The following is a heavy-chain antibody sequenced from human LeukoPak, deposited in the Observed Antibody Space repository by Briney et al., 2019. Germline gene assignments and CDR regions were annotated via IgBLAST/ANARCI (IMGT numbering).Heavy chain of an antibody. J-gene: IGHJ4*02. CDR2: ISSSGSTI. CDR1: GFAFSRFP. D-gene: IGHD6-19*01. V-gene: IGHV3-11*01. CDR3: ARDYLDQWLDTYYFDY. Sequence: GGSLRLSCAASGFAFSRFPMSWIRQAPGKGLEWVSYISSSGSTIYYADSVKGRFTISRDNAKNSLYLQMNSLRAEDTAVYYCARDYLDQWLDTYYFDYWGQGTLVTVSS.